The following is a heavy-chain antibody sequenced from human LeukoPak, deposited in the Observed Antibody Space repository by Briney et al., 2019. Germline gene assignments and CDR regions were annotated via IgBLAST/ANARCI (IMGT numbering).Heavy chain of an antibody. CDR1: GGSINSYY. CDR2: IYYSGSP. V-gene: IGHV4-59*12. Sequence: NPSETLSLTCTVSGGSINSYYWSWIRQPPGKGLEWIGYIYYSGSPNYNPSLKSRVTISVVTSKNQFSLKLNSVTAADTAVYYCARVARRYGYRFSTVPATNYMDVWGKGTTVTVSS. D-gene: IGHD5-18*01. J-gene: IGHJ6*03. CDR3: ARVARRYGYRFSTVPATNYMDV.